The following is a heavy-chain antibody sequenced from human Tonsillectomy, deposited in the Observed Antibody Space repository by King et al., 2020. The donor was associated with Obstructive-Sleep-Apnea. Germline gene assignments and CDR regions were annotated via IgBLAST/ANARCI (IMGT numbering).Heavy chain of an antibody. CDR1: GGSISSYY. Sequence: VQLQESGPGLVKPSETLSLTCTVSGGSISSYYWSWIRQPPGKGLEWIGYIYYSGGTNYNPSLKSRVTISVDTSKNQFALKLSSVTAADTAVYYCARIQFLYCSGWYYYFDYWGQGTLVTVSS. D-gene: IGHD6-19*01. J-gene: IGHJ4*02. CDR3: ARIQFLYCSGWYYYFDY. V-gene: IGHV4-59*08. CDR2: IYYSGGT.